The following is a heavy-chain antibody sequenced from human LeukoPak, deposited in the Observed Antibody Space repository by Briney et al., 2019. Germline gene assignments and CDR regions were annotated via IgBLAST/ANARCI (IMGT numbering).Heavy chain of an antibody. J-gene: IGHJ6*02. CDR1: GFTITDHW. Sequence: GGSLRLSCLVSGFTITDHWMSWVRQAPGKGLEWVSYIKKEDGSEKYYMDSVKGRFTISRDNAKNSVYLQMNSLRAEDSAVYYCARGHFGLDVWGRGTTVTVSS. V-gene: IGHV3-7*01. CDR2: IKKEDGSEK. CDR3: ARGHFGLDV.